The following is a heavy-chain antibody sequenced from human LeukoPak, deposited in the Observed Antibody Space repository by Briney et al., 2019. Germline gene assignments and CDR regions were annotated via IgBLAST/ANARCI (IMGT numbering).Heavy chain of an antibody. Sequence: GGSLRLSCAASGFTFSSYWMHWVRQAPGKGLVWVSRINSDGSSTIYADSVKGRFTISRDNAKNTLYLQMNSLRAEDTAVYYCARAKGPVLLWFGELLGAFDIWGQGTMVTVSS. D-gene: IGHD3-10*01. CDR2: INSDGSST. J-gene: IGHJ3*02. CDR1: GFTFSSYW. CDR3: ARAKGPVLLWFGELLGAFDI. V-gene: IGHV3-74*01.